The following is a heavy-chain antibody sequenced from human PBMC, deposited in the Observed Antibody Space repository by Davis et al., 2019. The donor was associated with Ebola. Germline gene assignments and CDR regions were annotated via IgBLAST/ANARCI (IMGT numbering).Heavy chain of an antibody. V-gene: IGHV3-23*01. D-gene: IGHD4-17*01. CDR1: GFIFRNYV. Sequence: GGSLRLSCETSGFIFRNYVMSWVRQAPGKGLEWVSTFGTGGDTYYAASVKGRFAISRDNAKNSLYLQMNSLRAEDTAVYYCARDSIYGDYFDYWGQGTLVTVSS. CDR2: FGTGGDT. J-gene: IGHJ4*02. CDR3: ARDSIYGDYFDY.